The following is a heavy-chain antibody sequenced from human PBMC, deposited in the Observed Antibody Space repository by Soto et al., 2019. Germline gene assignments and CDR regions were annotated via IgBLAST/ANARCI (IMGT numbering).Heavy chain of an antibody. CDR3: SRDVVCGPVSFFFFSFGI. CDR2: ISGSGGST. D-gene: IGHD3-3*02. V-gene: IGHV3-23*01. CDR1: GFTFSSYA. J-gene: IGHJ3*02. Sequence: GGSLRLSCAASGFTFSSYAMSWVRQAPGKGLEWVSAISGSGGSTYYADSVKGRFTISRENSKNTLYLQMNSLRAEDTAVYYCSRDVVCGPVSFFFFSFGIWGEVTMVTV.